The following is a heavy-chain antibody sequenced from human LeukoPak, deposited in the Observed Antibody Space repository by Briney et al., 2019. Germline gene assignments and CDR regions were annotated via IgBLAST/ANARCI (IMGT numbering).Heavy chain of an antibody. Sequence: SVKVSCKASGGTFSSYAISRVRQAPGHGLEWVGGIIPIFGTANYAQKFQGRVTITADKSTSTAYMELSSLRSEDTAVYYCARSGQQLVRGAFDYWGQGTLVTVSS. D-gene: IGHD6-13*01. CDR2: IIPIFGTA. J-gene: IGHJ4*02. V-gene: IGHV1-69*06. CDR1: GGTFSSYA. CDR3: ARSGQQLVRGAFDY.